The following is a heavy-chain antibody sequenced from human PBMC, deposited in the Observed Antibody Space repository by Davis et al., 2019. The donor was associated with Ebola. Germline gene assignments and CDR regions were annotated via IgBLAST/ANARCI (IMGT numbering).Heavy chain of an antibody. Sequence: AASVKVSCKASGYTFTTYGISWVRQAPGQGLEWMGWISAYYGTTNYAQSLQGRVTMTRDTSTSTAHMELRGLRSDDTAVYYCARNEYDVGLHTPYFQYWGQGALVTVSS. V-gene: IGHV1-18*01. CDR2: ISAYYGTT. D-gene: IGHD3-3*01. J-gene: IGHJ4*02. CDR1: GYTFTTYG. CDR3: ARNEYDVGLHTPYFQY.